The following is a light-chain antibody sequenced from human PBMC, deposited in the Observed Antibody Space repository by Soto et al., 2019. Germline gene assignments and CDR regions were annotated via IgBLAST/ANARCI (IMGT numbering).Light chain of an antibody. CDR1: SSNIGNNA. V-gene: IGLV1-36*01. J-gene: IGLJ1*01. CDR2: FDD. CDR3: AAWDGSLNAYV. Sequence: QSLLTHPPPVSAAPRQRVTIPCSGSSSNIGNNAVNWYQQLPGKAPKLLIYFDDLLPSGVSNRFSGSKSGTSASLAISGLQSEDEADYYCAAWDGSLNAYVFGTGTKVTVL.